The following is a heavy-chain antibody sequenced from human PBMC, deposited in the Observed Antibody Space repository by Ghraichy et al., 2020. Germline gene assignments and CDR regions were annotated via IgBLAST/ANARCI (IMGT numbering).Heavy chain of an antibody. J-gene: IGHJ6*02. V-gene: IGHV4-59*01. CDR3: ARYYDFYYGVDV. CDR1: GDSMSPSY. Sequence: SQTLSLTCTVSGDSMSPSYWTWVRQPPGRGLEWIGYIYYSGTTYYYNPFLKSRVTMSVDTSKNQFSLNLRSVTIADTAVYFCARYYDFYYGVDVWGQGTTVTVSS. CDR2: IYYSGTTY.